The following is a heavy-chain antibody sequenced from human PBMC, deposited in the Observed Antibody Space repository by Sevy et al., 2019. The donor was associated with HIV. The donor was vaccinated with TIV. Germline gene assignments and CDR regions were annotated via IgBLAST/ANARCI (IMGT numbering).Heavy chain of an antibody. V-gene: IGHV3-7*04. CDR3: VRAIQSEGSF. J-gene: IGHJ4*02. Sequence: GGSLKISCAASGFSLETYWMNWVRQAPGKPLEWVANIKEDDTVKYYVDSVKGRFTIFRDNGRNLVYLVMNNLRVEDTALYYCVRAIQSEGSFWGQGTLVTVSS. CDR2: IKEDDTVK. CDR1: GFSLETYW. D-gene: IGHD2-2*02.